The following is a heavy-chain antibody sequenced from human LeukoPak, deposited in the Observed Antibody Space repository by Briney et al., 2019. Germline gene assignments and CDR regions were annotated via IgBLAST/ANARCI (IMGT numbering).Heavy chain of an antibody. J-gene: IGHJ3*02. CDR1: GGSIRRSDSC. Sequence: PSETLSLTCSVSGGSIRRSDSCWGWIRQPPGKGLEWIGSMYDNGNTFYNPSLKSRVLMSVDTARNQFSLTLDSVTAADTAVYYCARHFIYCSSTSCLPHAFDIWGQGTMVTVSS. D-gene: IGHD2-2*01. CDR2: MYDNGNT. V-gene: IGHV4-39*01. CDR3: ARHFIYCSSTSCLPHAFDI.